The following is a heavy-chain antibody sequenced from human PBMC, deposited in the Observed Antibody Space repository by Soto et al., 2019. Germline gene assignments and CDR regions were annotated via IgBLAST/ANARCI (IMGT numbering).Heavy chain of an antibody. CDR2: IIPIVGTA. CDR3: ARDRSLFGPARPYGIDV. D-gene: IGHD3-3*01. J-gene: IGHJ6*02. CDR1: GGTFSSYA. Sequence: QVQLVQSGAEVKKPGSSVKVSCKASGGTFSSYAISWVRQAPGQGLEWMGGIIPIVGTANYAQKFQGRVTLTADESTSTAYMERSSLRSEDPAVYYCARDRSLFGPARPYGIDVWGQGTTVTVSS. V-gene: IGHV1-69*01.